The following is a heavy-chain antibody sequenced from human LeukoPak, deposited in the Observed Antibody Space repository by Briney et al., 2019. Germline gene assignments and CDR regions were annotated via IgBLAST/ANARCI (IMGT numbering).Heavy chain of an antibody. CDR1: GFTFSSNY. V-gene: IGHV3-23*01. J-gene: IGHJ5*02. D-gene: IGHD6-13*01. Sequence: PGGSLRLSCAASGFTFSSNYMSWVRQAPGKGLEWVSAISASGGSTYYADSVKGRFTISRDNSKNTLYLQMNSLRAEDTAVYYCASHYRIAAAGTPLGWFDPWGQGTLVTVSS. CDR2: ISASGGST. CDR3: ASHYRIAAAGTPLGWFDP.